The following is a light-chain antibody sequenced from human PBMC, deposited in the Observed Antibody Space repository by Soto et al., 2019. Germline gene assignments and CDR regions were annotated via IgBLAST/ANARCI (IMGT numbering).Light chain of an antibody. CDR2: AAS. J-gene: IGKJ1*01. Sequence: AIRMTQSPSSFSASTGDRVTITCRSSQGISSYLAWYQQKPGKAPKLLIYAASTLQSGIPTRFSSSGSGTDFTLTIGCLQAEDFSTYYCQRYYSYPLTFGQGTKVEI. V-gene: IGKV1-8*01. CDR1: QGISSY. CDR3: QRYYSYPLT.